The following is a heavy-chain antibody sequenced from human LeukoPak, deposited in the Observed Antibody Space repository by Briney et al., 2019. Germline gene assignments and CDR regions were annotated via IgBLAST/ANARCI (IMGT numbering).Heavy chain of an antibody. CDR2: INHSGSTS. D-gene: IGHD5-12*01. V-gene: IGHV4-34*01. Sequence: SETLSLTCAVYGESFSGYFWNWIRQPPGKGLEWIGEINHSGSTSNHNPSLKSRVTMSVDTSMNQFSLKLSSVTAADTAVYYCARKSGYARDYWGQGNLVTVSS. CDR1: GESFSGYF. J-gene: IGHJ4*02. CDR3: ARKSGYARDY.